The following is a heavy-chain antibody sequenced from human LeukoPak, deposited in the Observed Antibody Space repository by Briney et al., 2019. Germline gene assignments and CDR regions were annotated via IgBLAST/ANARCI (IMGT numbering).Heavy chain of an antibody. V-gene: IGHV1-18*01. Sequence: GASVTVSCKASGYTFTSYGISWVRQAPGQGLEWMGWISAYNGNTNYAQKLQGRVTMTTDTSTSTAYMDLRSLRSEDTAVYYCARDLTRYTTIFGVVTAFDIWGQGTMVTVSS. CDR1: GYTFTSYG. D-gene: IGHD3-3*01. CDR2: ISAYNGNT. CDR3: ARDLTRYTTIFGVVTAFDI. J-gene: IGHJ3*02.